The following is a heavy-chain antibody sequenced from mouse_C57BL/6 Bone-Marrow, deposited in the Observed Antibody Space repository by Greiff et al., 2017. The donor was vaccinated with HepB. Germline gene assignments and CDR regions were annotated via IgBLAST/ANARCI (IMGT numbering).Heavy chain of an antibody. Sequence: DVKLVESVAELVRPGASVKLSCTASGFNIKNTYMHWVKQRPEQGLEWIGRIDPANGNTKYAPKFQGKATITADTSSNTAYLQLSSLTSEDTAIYYCAFYYYGSSSYYFDCWGQGTTLTVSS. V-gene: IGHV14-3*01. J-gene: IGHJ2*01. CDR3: AFYYYGSSSYYFDC. CDR1: GFNIKNTY. CDR2: IDPANGNT. D-gene: IGHD1-1*01.